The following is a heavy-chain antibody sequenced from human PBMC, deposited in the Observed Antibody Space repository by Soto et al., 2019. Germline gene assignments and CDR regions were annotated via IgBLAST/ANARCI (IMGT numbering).Heavy chain of an antibody. J-gene: IGHJ4*02. CDR1: GFTFSSYG. CDR2: ISYDGSNK. V-gene: IGHV3-30*18. D-gene: IGHD3-3*01. CDR3: AKLGAGTIY. Sequence: GGSLRLSCAASGFTFSSYGINWVRQAPGKGLEWVAVISYDGSNKYYADSVKGRFTISRDNSKNLLYLQMNSLGAEDTAVYYCAKLGAGTIYWGQGTPVTVSS.